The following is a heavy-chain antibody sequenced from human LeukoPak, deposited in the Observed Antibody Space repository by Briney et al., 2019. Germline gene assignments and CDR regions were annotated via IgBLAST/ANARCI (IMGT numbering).Heavy chain of an antibody. V-gene: IGHV4-39*01. J-gene: IGHJ4*02. CDR2: IYDSGST. CDR3: ARHDSPYTSGCPFDY. D-gene: IGHD6-19*01. CDR1: GGSIRGSGYY. Sequence: SETLSLTCTVSGGSIRGSGYYWGWIRQPPGKGLEWIGSIYDSGSTNYNPSLKSRVTISVDTSKNQFSLKLSSVTAADTAVYYCARHDSPYTSGCPFDYWGQGTLVTVSS.